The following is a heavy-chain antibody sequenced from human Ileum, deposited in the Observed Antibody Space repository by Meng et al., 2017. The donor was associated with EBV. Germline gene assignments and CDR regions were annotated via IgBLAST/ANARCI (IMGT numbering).Heavy chain of an antibody. CDR1: GYSFVSYG. CDR2: ITIYNTV. Sequence: QLHRVPAAAEVKKPGASVKVPCKASGYSFVSYGISWVRQAPGQGLESVGWITIYNTVNYEQKFQDRVTMTTDTSTSTAYMELRSLRSDDTAVYFCARRGYRGYCYSGTCYDDDYWGQGTLVTVSS. CDR3: ARRGYRGYCYSGTCYDDDY. J-gene: IGHJ4*02. V-gene: IGHV1-18*01. D-gene: IGHD5-12*01.